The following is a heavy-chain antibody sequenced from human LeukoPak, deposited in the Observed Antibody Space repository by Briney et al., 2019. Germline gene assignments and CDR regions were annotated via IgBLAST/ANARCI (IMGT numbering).Heavy chain of an antibody. V-gene: IGHV4-39*07. J-gene: IGHJ5*02. Sequence: SETLSLTCTVSGGSISSGSYLWGCIRQSPGKGLEWIGSISYSGSTYYNPSLKSRVTVSVDTYKNQFSLKVTSVTAADTAVYYCARWVGNRNWFDPWGQGTLVTVSS. CDR3: ARWVGNRNWFDP. CDR1: GGSISSGSYL. D-gene: IGHD1-26*01. CDR2: ISYSGST.